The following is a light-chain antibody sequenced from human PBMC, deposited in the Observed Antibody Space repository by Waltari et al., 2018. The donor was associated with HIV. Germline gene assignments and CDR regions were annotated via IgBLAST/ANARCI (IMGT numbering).Light chain of an antibody. CDR3: SSYTSSSSVL. CDR1: SSAVGGYTY. V-gene: IGLV2-14*01. CDR2: EVT. J-gene: IGLJ2*01. Sequence: QSALTQPASVSGSPGQSITISCTGTSSAVGGYTYVSWYQLHPGKAPKLMIFEVTNRPSGVSNRFSGSKSGNTASLTISGLQAEDEADYYCSSYTSSSSVLFGGGTKLTVL.